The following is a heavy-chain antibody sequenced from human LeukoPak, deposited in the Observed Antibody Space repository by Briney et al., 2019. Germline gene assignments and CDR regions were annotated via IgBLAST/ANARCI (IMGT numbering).Heavy chain of an antibody. Sequence: GRSLRLSCAASGFTFSSYAMHWVRQAPGKGLEWVAVISYDGSNKYYADSVKGRFTISRDNSKNTLYLQMNSLRAEDTAVYYCARDTYYYDSSGPEISYYYYGMDVWGQGTTVTVSS. CDR3: ARDTYYYDSSGPEISYYYYGMDV. CDR1: GFTFSSYA. J-gene: IGHJ6*02. D-gene: IGHD3-22*01. V-gene: IGHV3-30*04. CDR2: ISYDGSNK.